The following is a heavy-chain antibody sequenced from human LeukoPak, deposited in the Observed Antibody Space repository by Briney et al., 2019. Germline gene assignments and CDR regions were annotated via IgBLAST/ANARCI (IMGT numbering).Heavy chain of an antibody. D-gene: IGHD3-10*01. CDR2: VTWNSGSI. V-gene: IGHV3-9*01. Sequence: GGSLRLSCAASGFTFDDYAMHWVRQAPGKGLEWVSGVTWNSGSIDYADSVKGRFTISRDNAKNSLYLQMNSLRAEDTALYYRARDSGAYHFDYWGQGTLVTVSS. CDR3: ARDSGAYHFDY. J-gene: IGHJ4*02. CDR1: GFTFDDYA.